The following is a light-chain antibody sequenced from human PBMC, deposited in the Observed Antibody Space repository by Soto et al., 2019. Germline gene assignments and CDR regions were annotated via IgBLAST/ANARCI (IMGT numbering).Light chain of an antibody. V-gene: IGKV1-9*01. J-gene: IGKJ3*01. Sequence: DIRLSTSPFSLSSSIGDRVTITCMASQGIRSYLAWYQQKPGKAPKLLIYAASTLQNGVPSRFSGSGSGTDFTLTINSLQPEDFATYYCQHLNNYPRTFGPGTKVDVK. CDR1: QGIRSY. CDR3: QHLNNYPRT. CDR2: AAS.